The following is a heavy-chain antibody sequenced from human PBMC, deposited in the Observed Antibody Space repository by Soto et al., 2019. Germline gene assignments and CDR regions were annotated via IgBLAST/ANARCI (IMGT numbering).Heavy chain of an antibody. V-gene: IGHV4-30-4*08. D-gene: IGHD2-21*02. CDR2: IHYSGSI. CDR1: GGSISYEYYH. Sequence: QVQLQQSGPGLVKPSQTLSLTCTVSGGSISYEYYHWTWIRQSPGKGLEWIGYIHYSGSIIYNPSFKSRVTISMDTSKNPFSLQLSSVTAAETAVYFCAREDDGGDRDYYGLDVWGQGTTVTVSS. J-gene: IGHJ6*02. CDR3: AREDDGGDRDYYGLDV.